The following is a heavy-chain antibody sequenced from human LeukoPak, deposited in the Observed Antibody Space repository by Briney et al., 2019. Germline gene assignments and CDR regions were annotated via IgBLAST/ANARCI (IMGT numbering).Heavy chain of an antibody. Sequence: ASVKVSCKVSGYTLTELSMHWVRQAPGKGLEWMGGFDPEDGETIYAQKSQGRVTMTEDTSTDTAYMELSSLRSEDTAVYYCATDSSGGNYYYYGMDVWGQGTTVTVSS. J-gene: IGHJ6*02. V-gene: IGHV1-24*01. CDR1: GYTLTELS. D-gene: IGHD4-23*01. CDR3: ATDSSGGNYYYYGMDV. CDR2: FDPEDGET.